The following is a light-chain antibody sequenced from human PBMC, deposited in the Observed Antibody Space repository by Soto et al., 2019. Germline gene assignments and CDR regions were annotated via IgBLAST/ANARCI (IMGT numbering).Light chain of an antibody. V-gene: IGKV1-5*01. J-gene: IGKJ1*01. CDR3: QQYNSYPWT. CDR2: DAS. Sequence: DIQMTQSHSTLYASVGDRVNITCRASQRIVVWLAWYQQKVGKAPKLLIYDASNLESGVPSRFSGSGSGTELTLTISSLQPDDFATYYGQQYNSYPWTFGQGTKVEIK. CDR1: QRIVVW.